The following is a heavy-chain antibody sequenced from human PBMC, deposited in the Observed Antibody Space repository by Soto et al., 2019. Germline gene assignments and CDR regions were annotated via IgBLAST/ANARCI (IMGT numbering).Heavy chain of an antibody. J-gene: IGHJ3*02. CDR1: GYTFTGYY. V-gene: IGHV1-2*04. CDR3: ARDDEKSIAAKGAFDI. CDR2: INPNSGGT. Sequence: ASVKVSCKASGYTFTGYYMHWVRQAPGQGLEWMGWINPNSGGTNYAQKFQGWVTMTRDTSISTAYMELSRLRSDDTAVYYCARDDEKSIAAKGAFDIWGQGTMVTVSS. D-gene: IGHD6-6*01.